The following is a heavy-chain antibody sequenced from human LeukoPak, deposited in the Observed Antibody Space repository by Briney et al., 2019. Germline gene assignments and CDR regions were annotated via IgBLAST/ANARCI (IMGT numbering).Heavy chain of an antibody. V-gene: IGHV4-34*01. D-gene: IGHD3-10*01. CDR2: INHSGST. CDR3: ARGPYGAFDI. Sequence: PSETLSLTCAVYGGSFSGYYWSWIRQPPGKGLEWIGEINHSGSTNYNPSLKSRVTISVDTSKNQSSLKLSSVTAADTAVYYCARGPYGAFDIWGQGTMVTVSS. CDR1: GGSFSGYY. J-gene: IGHJ3*02.